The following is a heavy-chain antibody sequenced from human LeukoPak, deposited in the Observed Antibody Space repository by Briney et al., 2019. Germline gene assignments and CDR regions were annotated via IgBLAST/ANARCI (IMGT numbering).Heavy chain of an antibody. CDR2: ISAYNGNT. CDR3: ARDTQSTIFGVVISMHYYYGMDV. J-gene: IGHJ6*02. Sequence: ASVKVSCKASGYTFTSYGISWVRQAPGQGLEWMGWISAYNGNTNYAQKLQGRVTMTTDTSTSTAYMELRSLRSDDTAVYYCARDTQSTIFGVVISMHYYYGMDVWGQGTTVTVSS. D-gene: IGHD3-3*01. V-gene: IGHV1-18*01. CDR1: GYTFTSYG.